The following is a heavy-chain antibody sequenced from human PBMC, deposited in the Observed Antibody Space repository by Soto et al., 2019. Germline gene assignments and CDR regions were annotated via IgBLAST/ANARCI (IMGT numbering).Heavy chain of an antibody. V-gene: IGHV1-8*01. CDR2: MNPNSGNT. CDR3: ARDPYYDSRGRSFYYYYGMDV. D-gene: IGHD3-22*01. J-gene: IGHJ6*02. CDR1: GYTFTSYD. Sequence: ASVKVSCKASGYTFTSYDINWVRQATGQGLEWMGWMNPNSGNTGYAQKFQGRVTMTRNTSISTAYMELSSLRSEDTAVYYCARDPYYDSRGRSFYYYYGMDVWGQGTTVTVSS.